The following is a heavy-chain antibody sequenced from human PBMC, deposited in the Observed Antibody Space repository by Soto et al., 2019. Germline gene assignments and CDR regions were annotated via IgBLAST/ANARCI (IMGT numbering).Heavy chain of an antibody. CDR1: GGTFSTYT. V-gene: IGHV1-69*02. CDR2: IIPMLTVR. D-gene: IGHD2-2*01. CDR3: SIGSWSAETFDV. J-gene: IGHJ3*01. Sequence: QVHLVQSGAEVKKPGSSVKVSCKAAGGTFSTYTLIWVRQAPGQGLEWMGRIIPMLTVRNSAQKFQGRVTLTADKSTSTAFMELTSRRSDDTAVYYCSIGSWSAETFDVWGQGTMVTVSS.